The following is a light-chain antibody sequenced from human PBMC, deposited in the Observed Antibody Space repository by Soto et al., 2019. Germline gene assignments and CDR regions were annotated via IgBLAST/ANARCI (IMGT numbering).Light chain of an antibody. CDR2: KAS. Sequence: DIQMTQSPSTLSASVGDRVTITCRASQSISSWLALYQQKPGQAPKLLIYKASSLASGVPSRFSGSGSGTEFTLTISSLQPDDFAIYYCQQYNSYSLLYTFGQGTKLEIK. V-gene: IGKV1-5*03. CDR1: QSISSW. CDR3: QQYNSYSLLYT. J-gene: IGKJ2*01.